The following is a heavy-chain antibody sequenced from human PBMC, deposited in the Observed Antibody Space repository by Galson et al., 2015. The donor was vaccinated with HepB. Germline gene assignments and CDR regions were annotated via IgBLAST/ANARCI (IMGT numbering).Heavy chain of an antibody. V-gene: IGHV4-59*01. J-gene: IGHJ4*02. Sequence: TLSLTCTVSGGSISSYYWSWIRQPPGKGLEWIGYIYYSGSTNYNPSLKSRVTISVDTSKNQFSLKLSSVTAADTAVYYCARESGYSYVFDYWGQGTLVTVSS. CDR2: IYYSGST. CDR3: ARESGYSYVFDY. CDR1: GGSISSYY. D-gene: IGHD5-18*01.